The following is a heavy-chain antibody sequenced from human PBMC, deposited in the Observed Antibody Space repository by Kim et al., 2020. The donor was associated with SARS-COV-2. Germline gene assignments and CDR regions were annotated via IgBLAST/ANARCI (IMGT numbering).Heavy chain of an antibody. D-gene: IGHD3-22*01. CDR2: IYHSGST. V-gene: IGHV4-4*02. J-gene: IGHJ3*02. CDR3: ASAYYYDSSGYYYNDAFDI. Sequence: SETLSLTCAVSGGSISSSNWWSWVRQPPGKGLEWIGEIYHSGSTNYNPSLKSRVTISVDKSKNQFSLKLSSVTAADTAVYYCASAYYYDSSGYYYNDAFDIWGQGTMVTVSS. CDR1: GGSISSSNW.